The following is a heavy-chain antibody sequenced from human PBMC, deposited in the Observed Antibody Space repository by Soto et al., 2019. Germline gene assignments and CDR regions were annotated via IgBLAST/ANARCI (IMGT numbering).Heavy chain of an antibody. V-gene: IGHV4-39*01. CDR3: ARHSGPYARSWFDA. D-gene: IGHD2-2*01. CDR1: GCSISSSGAD. Sequence: PSETLSLTCAFSGCSISSSGADWRWLRPPPGKGLEWIGSIYYSGSTYYNPSLKSRVTISINTSKNQMSLDLSSVTAADTAVYYCARHSGPYARSWFDAWGQGTLVTVSS. CDR2: IYYSGST. J-gene: IGHJ5*02.